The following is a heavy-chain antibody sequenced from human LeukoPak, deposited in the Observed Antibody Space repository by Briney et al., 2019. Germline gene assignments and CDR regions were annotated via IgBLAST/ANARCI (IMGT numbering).Heavy chain of an antibody. CDR1: GFTFSNE. V-gene: IGHV3-48*03. CDR2: ISSSGSTI. J-gene: IGHJ4*02. CDR3: ARIRRGSSSWYYFDS. Sequence: PGGSLRLSCAASGFTFSNEMNWVRQAPGKGLEWVSYISSSGSTIYYADSVKGRFTISRDNAKNSLYLQMNSLRAEDTALYYCARIRRGSSSWYYFDSWGQGTLVTVSS. D-gene: IGHD6-13*01.